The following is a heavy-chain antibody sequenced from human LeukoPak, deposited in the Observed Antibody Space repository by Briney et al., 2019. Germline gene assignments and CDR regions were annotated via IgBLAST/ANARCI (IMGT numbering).Heavy chain of an antibody. Sequence: GGSLRLSCAASGFIFSNYEMNWVRQTPGKGLEWVSAISGSGGSTYYADSVNGRFTISRDNSKNTLRLQMNNLRADDQAVYYCAKDSQATYYYHSGGPKWFDPWRGPSQVSVSS. D-gene: IGHD3-22*01. CDR2: ISGSGGST. J-gene: IGHJ5*02. CDR1: GFIFSNYE. V-gene: IGHV3-23*01. CDR3: AKDSQATYYYHSGGPKWFDP.